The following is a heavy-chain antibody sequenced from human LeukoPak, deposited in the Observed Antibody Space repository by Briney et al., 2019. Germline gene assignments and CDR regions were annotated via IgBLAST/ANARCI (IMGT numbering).Heavy chain of an antibody. Sequence: GGSLRLSCAASGFTFSSYSMNWVRQAPGKGLEWVSSISSSSSYIYYADSVKGRFTISRDNAKNSLYLQMNSLRAEDTAVYYCTTVPIQLWLRASADYYYYMDVWGKGTTVTVSS. V-gene: IGHV3-21*01. CDR1: GFTFSSYS. D-gene: IGHD5-18*01. CDR2: ISSSSSYI. CDR3: TTVPIQLWLRASADYYYYMDV. J-gene: IGHJ6*03.